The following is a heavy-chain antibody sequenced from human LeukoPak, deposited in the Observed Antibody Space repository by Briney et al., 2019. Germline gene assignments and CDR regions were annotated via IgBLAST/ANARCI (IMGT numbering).Heavy chain of an antibody. D-gene: IGHD2-15*01. J-gene: IGHJ5*02. CDR3: ARDREGIVVDGWFDP. Sequence: SETLSLTCTVSGGSISSYYWSWIRQPPGKGLEWIGYIYYSGSTNYNPSLKSRVTISVDTSKNQFSLKLSSVTAADTAVYYCARDREGIVVDGWFDPWGQGTLVTVSS. CDR2: IYYSGST. CDR1: GGSISSYY. V-gene: IGHV4-59*12.